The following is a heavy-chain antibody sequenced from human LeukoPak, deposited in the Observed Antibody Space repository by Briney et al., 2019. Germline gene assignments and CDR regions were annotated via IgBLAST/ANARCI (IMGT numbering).Heavy chain of an antibody. V-gene: IGHV4-39*07. Sequence: PSETLSLTCTVSGGSISSSSYYWGWIRQPPGKGLEWIGSIYYSGSTYYNPSLKSRVTISVDTSKNQFSLKLSSVTAADTAVYYCARGKQWLVRYYYYYMDVWGKGTTVTVSS. CDR3: ARGKQWLVRYYYYYMDV. D-gene: IGHD6-19*01. CDR1: GGSISSSSYY. J-gene: IGHJ6*03. CDR2: IYYSGST.